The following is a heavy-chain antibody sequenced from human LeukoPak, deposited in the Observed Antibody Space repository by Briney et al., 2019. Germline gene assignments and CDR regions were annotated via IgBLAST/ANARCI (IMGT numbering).Heavy chain of an antibody. CDR1: GGTFSSYA. J-gene: IGHJ4*02. CDR2: IIPIFGTA. Sequence: SVKVSCKASGGTFSSYAISWVRQAPGQGLEWMGGIIPIFGTANYAQKFQGRVTITADESTSTAYMELSSLRSEDTAVYYCAREAPSQGYFDYWGQGTLVTVSS. V-gene: IGHV1-69*01. CDR3: AREAPSQGYFDY. D-gene: IGHD6-6*01.